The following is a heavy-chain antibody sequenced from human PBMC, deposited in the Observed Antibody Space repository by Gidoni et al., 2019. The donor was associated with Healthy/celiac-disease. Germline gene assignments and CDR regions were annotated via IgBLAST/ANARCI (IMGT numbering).Heavy chain of an antibody. J-gene: IGHJ5*02. V-gene: IGHV3-7*04. Sequence: EVQLVESGGGLVQPGGSLRLSCAASGFTVSSYWMSWVRQAPGKGLEGVANIKQDGSEKYYVDSVKGRFTISRDNAKNSLYLQMNSLRAEDTAVYYCARDQSGYENWFDPWGQGTLVTVSS. D-gene: IGHD5-12*01. CDR2: IKQDGSEK. CDR1: GFTVSSYW. CDR3: ARDQSGYENWFDP.